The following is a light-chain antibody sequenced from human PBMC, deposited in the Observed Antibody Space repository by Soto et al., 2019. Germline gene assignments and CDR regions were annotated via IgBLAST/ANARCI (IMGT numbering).Light chain of an antibody. J-gene: IGLJ2*01. CDR2: DDN. V-gene: IGLV1-51*01. CDR3: ATWDVSLSAVV. Sequence: QSALTQPPSVSAAPGQKVTVSCSGSNSNIGNNYVSWYQQFPGTVPKLLIYDDNKRPSGTPDRFSGSKSGTSATLGITGLQTGDEANYYCATWDVSLSAVVFGGGTKLTVL. CDR1: NSNIGNNY.